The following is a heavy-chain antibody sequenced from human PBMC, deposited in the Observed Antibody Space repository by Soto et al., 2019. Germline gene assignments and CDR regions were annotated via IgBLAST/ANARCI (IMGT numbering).Heavy chain of an antibody. V-gene: IGHV4-4*02. J-gene: IGHJ4*02. Sequence: PSETLSLTCAVSGGSTSSSNWWSWVRQPPGKGLEWIGEIYHSGSTNYNPSLKSRVTISVDKSKNQFPLKLSSVTAADTAVYYCARSIVGATTGLGYWGQGTLVTVSS. CDR1: GGSTSSSNW. CDR2: IYHSGST. CDR3: ARSIVGATTGLGY. D-gene: IGHD1-26*01.